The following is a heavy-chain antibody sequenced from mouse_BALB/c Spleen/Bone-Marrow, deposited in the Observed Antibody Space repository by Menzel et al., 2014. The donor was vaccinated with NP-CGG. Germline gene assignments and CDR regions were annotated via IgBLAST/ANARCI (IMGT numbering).Heavy chain of an antibody. Sequence: EVQLVESGGGLVKPGGSLKLSCAASGFTFSSYAMSWVRQTPEKRVEWVATISSGGSYTYYPDSVKGRFTISRDNAKNTLYLQMSSLRSEDTAMYYCARQREVRPYYYAMDYWGQGTSVTVSS. CDR1: GFTFSSYA. CDR2: ISSGGSYT. V-gene: IGHV5-9-3*01. CDR3: ARQREVRPYYYAMDY. D-gene: IGHD2-14*01. J-gene: IGHJ4*01.